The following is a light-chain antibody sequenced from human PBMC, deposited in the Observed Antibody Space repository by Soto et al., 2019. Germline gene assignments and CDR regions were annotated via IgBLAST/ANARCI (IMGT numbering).Light chain of an antibody. CDR1: QDISNY. Sequence: DIQMTQSPSSLSASVGDRVTITCQASQDISNYLNCYQQKPGKAPKLLIYDASNLETGFPSRFSGSGSGTDFTFTISSLQPEDIATYYCQQYDNLALTFGGGTKVEIK. CDR2: DAS. J-gene: IGKJ4*01. CDR3: QQYDNLALT. V-gene: IGKV1-33*01.